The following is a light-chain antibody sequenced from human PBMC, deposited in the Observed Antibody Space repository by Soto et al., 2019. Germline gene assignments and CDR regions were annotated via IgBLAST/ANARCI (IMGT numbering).Light chain of an antibody. J-gene: IGKJ1*01. CDR2: DAS. CDR3: QQRSNGPPWT. Sequence: EIVLPQSPATRSLSPGERATLSCRASQSVSSYLAWYQQKPGQAPRLLIYDASNRATGIPARFSGSGSGTDCTLTISSLDPEDFAVYYCQQRSNGPPWTFGQGTKVEI. CDR1: QSVSSY. V-gene: IGKV3-11*01.